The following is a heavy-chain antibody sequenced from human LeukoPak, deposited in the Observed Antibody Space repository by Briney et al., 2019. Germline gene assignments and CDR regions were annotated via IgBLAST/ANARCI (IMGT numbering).Heavy chain of an antibody. CDR3: ARDSGGPPDAFGEANYFDY. Sequence: GASVKVSCKASGYTFTGYYMHWVRQAPGQGLEWMGWINPNSGGTNYAQKFQGWVTMTRDTSISTAYMELSRLRSDDTAVYYCARDSGGPPDAFGEANYFDYWGQGTLVTVSS. D-gene: IGHD3-10*01. V-gene: IGHV1-2*04. CDR2: INPNSGGT. J-gene: IGHJ4*02. CDR1: GYTFTGYY.